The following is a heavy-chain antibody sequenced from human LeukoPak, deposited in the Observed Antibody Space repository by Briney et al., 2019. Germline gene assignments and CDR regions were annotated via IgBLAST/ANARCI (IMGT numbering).Heavy chain of an antibody. CDR2: INHSGST. Sequence: KSPETLSLTCAVYGGSFSGYYWSWIRQPPGKGLEWIGEINHSGSTNYNPSLKSRVTISVDTSKNQFSLKLSSVTAADTAVYYCARNRDVHNGMDVWGQGITVIVSS. V-gene: IGHV4-34*01. J-gene: IGHJ6*02. CDR1: GGSFSGYY. CDR3: ARNRDVHNGMDV.